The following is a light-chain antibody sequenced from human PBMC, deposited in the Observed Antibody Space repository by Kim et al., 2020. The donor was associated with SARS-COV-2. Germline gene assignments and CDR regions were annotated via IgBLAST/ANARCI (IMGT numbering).Light chain of an antibody. J-gene: IGKJ2*02. Sequence: DIQMTQSPSSLSASVGDRVTLTCRASQSISSYLNWYQQKPGKAPKLLIYSASSLQSGVPSKFSASGSGTDFSFTITSLQPEDAATYFCQHTSSYPRTFGQGTKLAI. CDR3: QHTSSYPRT. V-gene: IGKV1-39*01. CDR2: SAS. CDR1: QSISSY.